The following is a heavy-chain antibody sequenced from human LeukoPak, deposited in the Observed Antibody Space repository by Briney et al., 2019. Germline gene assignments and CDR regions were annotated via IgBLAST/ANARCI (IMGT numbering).Heavy chain of an antibody. Sequence: SETLSLTCTVSGGSISSSSYYWGWIRQPPGKGLEWIGSIYYSGSTYYNPSLKSRVTISVDTSKNQFSLKLSSVTAADTAVYYCARAHGYCSSTSCYAEYFDYWGQGTLVTVSS. CDR3: ARAHGYCSSTSCYAEYFDY. CDR2: IYYSGST. J-gene: IGHJ4*02. V-gene: IGHV4-39*07. D-gene: IGHD2-2*03. CDR1: GGSISSSSYY.